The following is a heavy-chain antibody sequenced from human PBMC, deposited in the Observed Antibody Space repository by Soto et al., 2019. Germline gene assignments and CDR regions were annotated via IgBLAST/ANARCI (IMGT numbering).Heavy chain of an antibody. CDR2: ISSSANII. CDR3: ARVPPRDGYNFDY. J-gene: IGHJ4*02. Sequence: QVQLVESGGGLVKPGGSLRLSCAASGFTFSNSYMSWIRQAPGKGLGWVSYISSSANIIHYAASVKGRFPLSRDNAKNPLYLQLNTPRGEDTAVYYCARVPPRDGYNFDYWGQGTLVTVSS. V-gene: IGHV3-11*01. D-gene: IGHD5-12*01. CDR1: GFTFSNSY.